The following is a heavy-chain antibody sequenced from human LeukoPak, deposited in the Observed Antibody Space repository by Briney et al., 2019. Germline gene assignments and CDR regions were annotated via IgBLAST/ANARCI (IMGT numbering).Heavy chain of an antibody. J-gene: IGHJ3*02. CDR2: IIDSGTT. CDR3: ATLYLVNAFDI. Sequence: SETLSLTCGVSGGSFSGYFWTWIRQPPGKGLEWIGEIIDSGTTNYNPSLESRVAMSVDTSKNQVSLRLSSVTAADTAVYYCATLYLVNAFDIWGPGTLVTVSS. CDR1: GGSFSGYF. V-gene: IGHV4-34*12. D-gene: IGHD2-2*02.